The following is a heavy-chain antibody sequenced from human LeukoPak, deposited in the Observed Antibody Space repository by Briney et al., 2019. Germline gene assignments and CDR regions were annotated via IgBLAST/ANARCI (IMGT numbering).Heavy chain of an antibody. Sequence: SETLSLTCTVSGGSISSSSYSWGWIRQPPGKGLEWIGSIYYSGSTYYNPSLKSRVTISVDTSKNQFSLKLSSVTAADTAVYYCASPGDYDFWSGPRPFGYWGQGTLVTVSS. V-gene: IGHV4-39*01. CDR1: GGSISSSSYS. CDR3: ASPGDYDFWSGPRPFGY. D-gene: IGHD3-3*01. J-gene: IGHJ4*02. CDR2: IYYSGST.